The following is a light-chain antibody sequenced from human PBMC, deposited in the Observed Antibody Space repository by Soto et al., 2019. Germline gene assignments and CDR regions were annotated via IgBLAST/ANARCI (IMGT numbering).Light chain of an antibody. Sequence: QSALTQPRSVSGSPGQSVTISCTGASSAFGGFNYVSWYQHHPGRAPKLMIYDVTKRPSGVPDRFSGFKSGNTASLTISGLQAEDEADYCCSAYAGTSVVFGGGTKLTVL. V-gene: IGLV2-11*02. CDR3: SAYAGTSVV. J-gene: IGLJ2*01. CDR2: DVT. CDR1: SSAFGGFNY.